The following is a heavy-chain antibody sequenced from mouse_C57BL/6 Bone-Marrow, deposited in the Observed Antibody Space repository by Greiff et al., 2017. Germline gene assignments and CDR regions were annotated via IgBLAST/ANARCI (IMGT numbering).Heavy chain of an antibody. D-gene: IGHD1-1*01. CDR2: LSNGGGST. CDR3: ARRSDDYGSNWYFDV. CDR1: GFTFSDYY. V-gene: IGHV5-12*01. J-gene: IGHJ1*03. Sequence: EVQRVESGGGLVQPGGSLKLSCAASGFTFSDYYMYWVRQTPEKRLEWVAYLSNGGGSTYYPDTVKGRFTISRDNAKNTLYLQMSRLKSEDTAMYYCARRSDDYGSNWYFDVWGTGTTVTVSA.